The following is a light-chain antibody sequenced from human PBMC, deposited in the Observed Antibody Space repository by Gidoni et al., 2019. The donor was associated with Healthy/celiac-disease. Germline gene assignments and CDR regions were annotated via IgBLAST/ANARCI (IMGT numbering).Light chain of an antibody. CDR2: AAS. CDR3: QQYYSYPLT. CDR1: QGISSY. J-gene: IGKJ4*01. Sequence: LRMTQSPSSFSASTGDRVTITCRASQGISSYLAWYQQKPGKAPKLLIYAASTLQSGVPSRFSGSGSGTDFTLTISCLQSEDFATYYCQQYYSYPLTFGGGTKVEIK. V-gene: IGKV1-8*01.